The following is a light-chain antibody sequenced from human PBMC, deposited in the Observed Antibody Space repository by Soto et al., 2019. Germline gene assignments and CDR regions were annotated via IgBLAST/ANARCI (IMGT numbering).Light chain of an antibody. CDR3: QQRSNWPRT. J-gene: IGKJ1*01. V-gene: IGKV3-11*01. Sequence: TVLTQSPGTLSLSPGERATLSCRASQSVSSYLAWYQQKPGQAPRPLIYGASSRASGIPARFSGSGSGTDFTLTISSLEPEDFAVYYCQQRSNWPRTFGQGTKV. CDR2: GAS. CDR1: QSVSSY.